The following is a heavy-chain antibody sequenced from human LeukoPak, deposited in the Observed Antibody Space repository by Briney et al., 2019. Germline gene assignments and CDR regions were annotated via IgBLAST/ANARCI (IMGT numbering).Heavy chain of an antibody. Sequence: GASVKVSCKASGYTFTSYGISWVRQAPGQGLEWMGWISAYNGNTNYAQKLQGRVTMTTDTSTSTAYMELRSLRSDDTAVYYCARVSDSSVYYSLSGMDVWGQGTTVTVSS. CDR3: ARVSDSSVYYSLSGMDV. CDR1: GYTFTSYG. CDR2: ISAYNGNT. D-gene: IGHD3-22*01. V-gene: IGHV1-18*01. J-gene: IGHJ6*02.